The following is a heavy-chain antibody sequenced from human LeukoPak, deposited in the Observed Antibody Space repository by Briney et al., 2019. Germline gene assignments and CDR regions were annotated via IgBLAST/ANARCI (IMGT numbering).Heavy chain of an antibody. CDR2: IYYSGST. Sequence: SETLSLTCTVSGFSISSSSYYWGWMRQPPGKGLEWIGSIYYSGSTYYNPALKSRVTISVDTSKNQFSMKLSSVTAADTAVYYCARQLVPTLLWFGEIAAFDIWGQGTMVTVSS. V-gene: IGHV4-39*01. CDR1: GFSISSSSYY. CDR3: ARQLVPTLLWFGEIAAFDI. J-gene: IGHJ3*02. D-gene: IGHD3-10*01.